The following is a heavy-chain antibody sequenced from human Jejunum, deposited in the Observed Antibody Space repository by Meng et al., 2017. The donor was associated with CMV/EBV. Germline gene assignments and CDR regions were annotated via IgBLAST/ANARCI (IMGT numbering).Heavy chain of an antibody. D-gene: IGHD5/OR15-5a*01. J-gene: IGHJ4*02. CDR2: IYPGDSET. Sequence: SCKGSGYSFSTNWIGWVRQKPGQGLEWMGSIYPGDSETRYSPSFQGQVTISADKSINTAYLQWSSLKASDTAMYFCARRLRWATIDYWGQGTLVTVSS. CDR3: ARRLRWATIDY. V-gene: IGHV5-51*01. CDR1: GYSFSTNW.